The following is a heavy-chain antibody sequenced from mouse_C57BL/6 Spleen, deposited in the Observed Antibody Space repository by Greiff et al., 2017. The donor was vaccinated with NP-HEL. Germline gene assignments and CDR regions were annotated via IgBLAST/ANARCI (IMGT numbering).Heavy chain of an antibody. CDR3: ARSLSLVSLYDYDGGWFAY. CDR1: GYTFTSYG. J-gene: IGHJ3*01. Sequence: QVQLKQSGAELARPGASVKLSCKASGYTFTSYGISWVKQRTGQGLEWIGEIYPRSGNTYYNEKFKGKATLTADKSSSTAYMELRSLTSEDSAVYFCARSLSLVSLYDYDGGWFAYWGQGTLVTVSA. CDR2: IYPRSGNT. D-gene: IGHD2-4*01. V-gene: IGHV1-81*01.